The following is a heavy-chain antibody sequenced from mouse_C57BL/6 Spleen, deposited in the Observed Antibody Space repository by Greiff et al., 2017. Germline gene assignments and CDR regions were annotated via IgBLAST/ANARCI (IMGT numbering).Heavy chain of an antibody. CDR3: ARDSDYVPFAY. CDR2: ISYSGST. Sequence: EVKLMESGPGMVKPSQSLSLTCTVTGYSITSGYDWHWIRHFPGNKLEWMGNISYSGSTNYNPSLKSPISITHDTSKNHFFLKLHSLTTEDTATYYSARDSDYVPFAYWGQGTLVTVSA. J-gene: IGHJ3*01. CDR1: GYSITSGYD. V-gene: IGHV3-1*01. D-gene: IGHD2-4*01.